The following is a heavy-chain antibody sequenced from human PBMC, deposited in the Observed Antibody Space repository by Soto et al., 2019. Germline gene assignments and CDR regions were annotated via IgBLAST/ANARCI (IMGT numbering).Heavy chain of an antibody. CDR1: GGSISSYY. CDR3: ARVNVRGDCFDP. D-gene: IGHD3-10*01. CDR2: IYYSGST. V-gene: IGHV4-59*01. Sequence: PSETLSLTCTVSGGSISSYYWSWIRQPPGKGLEWIGYIYYSGSTNYNPSLKSRVTISVDTSKNQFSLKLSSVTAADTAVYYCARVNVRGDCFDPWGQGTLVTVSS. J-gene: IGHJ5*02.